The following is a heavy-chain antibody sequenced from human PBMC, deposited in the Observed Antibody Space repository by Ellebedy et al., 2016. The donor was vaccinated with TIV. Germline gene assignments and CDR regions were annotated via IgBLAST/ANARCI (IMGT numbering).Heavy chain of an antibody. V-gene: IGHV3-7*01. CDR2: IKYDKIEK. Sequence: PGGSLRLSCAASGFTFSRFWMGWIRQAPGKGLEWVAHIKYDKIEKSYTNSVKGRFTISRDNARNSLYLQMKSLRGDDTAMYYCARDTVAVPDGDTFDFWGQGTMVTVST. J-gene: IGHJ3*01. CDR3: ARDTVAVPDGDTFDF. CDR1: GFTFSRFW. D-gene: IGHD2-2*01.